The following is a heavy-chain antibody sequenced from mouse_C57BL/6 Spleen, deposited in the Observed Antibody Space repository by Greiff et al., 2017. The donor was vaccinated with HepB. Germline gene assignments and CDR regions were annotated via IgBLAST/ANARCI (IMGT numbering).Heavy chain of an antibody. D-gene: IGHD4-1*01. V-gene: IGHV1-69*01. CDR3: ARNWFDY. Sequence: KQRPGQGLEWIGEIDPSDSYTNYNQKFKGKSTLTVDKSSSTAYMQLSSLTSEDSAVYYCARNWFDYWGQGTTLTVSS. J-gene: IGHJ2*01. CDR2: IDPSDSYT.